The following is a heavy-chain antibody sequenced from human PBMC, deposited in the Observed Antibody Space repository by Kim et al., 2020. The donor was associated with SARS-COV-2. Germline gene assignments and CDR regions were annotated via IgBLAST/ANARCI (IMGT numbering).Heavy chain of an antibody. V-gene: IGHV4-39*01. Sequence: SETLSLTCTVSGGSISSSFNYWGWIRQPPGKGLEWIGSVYHSGSTYDSPSLNSRVTVSVDTSKNEFYLKVTSVTAADTAVYFCARLPHDSSGYVDSWGPGILVTVSS. CDR2: VYHSGST. CDR3: ARLPHDSSGYVDS. J-gene: IGHJ4*02. CDR1: GGSISSSFNY. D-gene: IGHD3-22*01.